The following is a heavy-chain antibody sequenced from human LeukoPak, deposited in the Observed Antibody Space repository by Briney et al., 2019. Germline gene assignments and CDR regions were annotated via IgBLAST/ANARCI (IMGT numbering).Heavy chain of an antibody. CDR2: INHSGST. D-gene: IGHD3-22*01. CDR1: GGCFSGYY. CDR3: ARALDDSSGYYVDY. V-gene: IGHV4-34*01. J-gene: IGHJ4*02. Sequence: PSETLSLTCAVYGGCFSGYYWSWIRQPPGKGLEWIGEINHSGSTNYNPSLKSRVTISVDTSKNQFSLKLSSVTAADTAVYYCARALDDSSGYYVDYWGQGTLVTVSS.